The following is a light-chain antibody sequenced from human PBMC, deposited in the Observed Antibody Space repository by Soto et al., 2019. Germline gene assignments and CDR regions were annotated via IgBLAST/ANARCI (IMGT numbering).Light chain of an antibody. J-gene: IGLJ2*01. Sequence: QSVLTQPPSVSGAPGQRVTISFTGSSSNIGAGYNVHWYQLLPGTAPKLLIYTNNNRPSGGPDRFSGSKSGTSASLAITGLQAEDEADYYCQSYDSSLTDVVFGGGTKLTVL. CDR3: QSYDSSLTDVV. V-gene: IGLV1-40*01. CDR2: TNN. CDR1: SSNIGAGYN.